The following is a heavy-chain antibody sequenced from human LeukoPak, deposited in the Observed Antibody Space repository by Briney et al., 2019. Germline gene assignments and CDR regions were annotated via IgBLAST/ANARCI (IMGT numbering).Heavy chain of an antibody. Sequence: PGGSRRFPGEPSELTFTNYAMSWVRQAPGKGLEWVSVIGVREGSTFYADSVKGRFTISRDSSKNTLYLQMNSLRAEDTATYYCAKVLKTGTRLPWGYGLDAWGQGTTVTVSS. J-gene: IGHJ6*02. CDR2: IGVREGST. D-gene: IGHD7-27*01. V-gene: IGHV3-23*01. CDR1: ELTFTNYA. CDR3: AKVLKTGTRLPWGYGLDA.